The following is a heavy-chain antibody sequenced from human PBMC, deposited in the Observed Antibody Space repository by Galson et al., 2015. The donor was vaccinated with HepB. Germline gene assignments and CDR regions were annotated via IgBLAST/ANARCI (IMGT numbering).Heavy chain of an antibody. V-gene: IGHV4-39*02. D-gene: IGHD2-2*01. CDR1: GGSISSSSYY. J-gene: IGHJ6*02. CDR3: ARDSTGSIVVVPAAIHSGMDV. Sequence: SETLSLTCTVSGGSISSSSYYWGWIRQPPGKGLEWIGSIYYSGSTYYNPSLKSRVTISVDTSKNQFSLKLSSVTAADTAVYYCARDSTGSIVVVPAAIHSGMDVWGQGTTVTVSS. CDR2: IYYSGST.